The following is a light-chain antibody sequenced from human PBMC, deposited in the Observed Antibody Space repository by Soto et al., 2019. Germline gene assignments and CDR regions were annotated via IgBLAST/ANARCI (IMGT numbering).Light chain of an antibody. CDR1: NSDVGSYNL. CDR3: FSYAGDSVYV. V-gene: IGLV2-23*02. CDR2: EVT. J-gene: IGLJ1*01. Sequence: QSALTQPASVSGSPRQSITIFCTGTNSDVGSYNLVSWFQQHPGKAPKLVIYEVTKRPSGVSDRFSGSKSGNTASLTISGLQAEDEADYYCFSYAGDSVYVFGTGTKVTVL.